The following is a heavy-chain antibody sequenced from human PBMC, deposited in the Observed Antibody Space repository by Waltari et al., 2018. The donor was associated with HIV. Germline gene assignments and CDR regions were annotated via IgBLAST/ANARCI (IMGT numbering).Heavy chain of an antibody. D-gene: IGHD3-22*01. V-gene: IGHV4-39*01. Sequence: QLQLQESGPGLVKPSETLSLTCTVSGGSISSSSYYWGWIRQPPGKGLGWIGSIYYSGATYYNPSRKSRVTISVDTSKNQFSLKLSSVTAADTAVYYCARRPPRGPDSSGFRSWYAFDIWGQGTMVTVSS. CDR2: IYYSGAT. CDR3: ARRPPRGPDSSGFRSWYAFDI. CDR1: GGSISSSSYY. J-gene: IGHJ3*02.